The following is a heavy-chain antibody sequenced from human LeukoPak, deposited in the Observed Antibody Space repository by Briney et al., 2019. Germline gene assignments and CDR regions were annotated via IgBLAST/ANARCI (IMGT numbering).Heavy chain of an antibody. Sequence: SETLSLTCTVSGGSISSYYWSWIRQPPGKGLEWIGYIYYSGSTNYNPSLKSRVTISVDTSKNQFSLKLSSVTAADTAVYYCARSSYSSSPFDFDYWGQGTLVTASS. D-gene: IGHD6-6*01. J-gene: IGHJ4*02. CDR1: GGSISSYY. CDR2: IYYSGST. CDR3: ARSSYSSSPFDFDY. V-gene: IGHV4-59*01.